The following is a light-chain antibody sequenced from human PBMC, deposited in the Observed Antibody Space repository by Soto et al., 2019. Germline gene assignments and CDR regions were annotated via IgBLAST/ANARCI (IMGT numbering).Light chain of an antibody. Sequence: EIVMTQSPATLSVSPGERATLSCRASQSVSSNLAWYQQKPGQAPRLRIYGTSTRATGTPARFSASGSGTEFTLTIRSLQSEDFAVYYCQQYNNWPPATFGGGTKADI. CDR2: GTS. CDR3: QQYNNWPPAT. CDR1: QSVSSN. J-gene: IGKJ4*01. V-gene: IGKV3-15*01.